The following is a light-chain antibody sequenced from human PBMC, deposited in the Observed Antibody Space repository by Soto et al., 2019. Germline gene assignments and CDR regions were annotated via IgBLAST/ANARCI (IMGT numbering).Light chain of an antibody. CDR1: SSDVGGYNY. Sequence: QSALTQPASVSGSPGQSITISCTGTSSDVGGYNYVSWYQQHPGKPPKLMIYDVSNRPSGVSNRFSGSKSGNTASLTISGPQAEAEDDYYCSSYTSSSSTVVFGGGTQLTVL. J-gene: IGLJ2*01. V-gene: IGLV2-14*01. CDR3: SSYTSSSSTVV. CDR2: DVS.